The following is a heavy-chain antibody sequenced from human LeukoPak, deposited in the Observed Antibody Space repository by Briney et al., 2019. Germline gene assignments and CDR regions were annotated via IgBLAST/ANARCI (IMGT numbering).Heavy chain of an antibody. CDR3: ARLLNMITFGGHVDY. J-gene: IGHJ4*02. CDR1: GYSFTSYW. CDR2: IYPGASDT. V-gene: IGHV5-51*01. D-gene: IGHD3-16*01. Sequence: GESLKISCKGSGYSFTSYWIGWVRQMPGKGLEWMGIIYPGASDTRYSPSFQGQVTISADKSISTAYLQWSSLKASDTAMYYCARLLNMITFGGHVDYWGQGTLVTVSS.